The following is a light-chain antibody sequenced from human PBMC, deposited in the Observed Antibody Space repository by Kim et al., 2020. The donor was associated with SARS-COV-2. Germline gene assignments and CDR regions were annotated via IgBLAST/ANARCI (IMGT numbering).Light chain of an antibody. V-gene: IGLV2-23*02. J-gene: IGLJ1*01. Sequence: GQSITISCTGTSSDVGSHNLVSWYQQHPGKAPKLMIYEVSKRPSGVSNRFSGSKSGNTASLTISGLKAEDEADYYCCSYAGSSTYVFGTGTKVTVL. CDR1: SSDVGSHNL. CDR2: EVS. CDR3: CSYAGSSTYV.